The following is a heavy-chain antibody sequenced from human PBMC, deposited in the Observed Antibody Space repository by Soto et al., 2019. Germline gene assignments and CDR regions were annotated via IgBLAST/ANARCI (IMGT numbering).Heavy chain of an antibody. V-gene: IGHV1-18*01. CDR2: ISAYNGNT. D-gene: IGHD2-15*01. CDR1: GYTFTSYG. Sequence: ASVKVSCKASGYTFTSYGISWVRQAPGQGLELMGWISAYNGNTNYAQKLQGRVTMTTDTSTSTAYMELRSLRSDDTAVYYCARVRCSGGSCYAKQNYYYYGMDVWGQGTTVTVSS. J-gene: IGHJ6*02. CDR3: ARVRCSGGSCYAKQNYYYYGMDV.